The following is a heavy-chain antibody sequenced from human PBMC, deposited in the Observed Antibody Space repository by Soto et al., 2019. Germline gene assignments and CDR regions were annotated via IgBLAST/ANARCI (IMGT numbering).Heavy chain of an antibody. CDR1: GDSITTTTYY. D-gene: IGHD5-18*01. Sequence: QLQLQESGPGLVKPSETLSLTCIVSGDSITTTTYYWGWIRQPPGKGLEWIGSFHYGGSTSYNPSLKSRVTIFVDTSKNQFSLIVNYVTAADTAVYYCAKYTSGTMRDYWGQGTLVTVSS. V-gene: IGHV4-39*01. J-gene: IGHJ4*02. CDR2: FHYGGST. CDR3: AKYTSGTMRDY.